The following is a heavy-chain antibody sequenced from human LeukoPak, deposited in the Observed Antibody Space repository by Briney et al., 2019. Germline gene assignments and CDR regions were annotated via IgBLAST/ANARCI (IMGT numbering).Heavy chain of an antibody. V-gene: IGHV3-21*01. CDR1: GFTFSSYS. Sequence: GGSLRLSCAASGFTFSSYSMNWVRQAPGKGLEWVSSISSSSSYIYYADSVKGRFTISRDNAKNTLYLQMNSLRAEDTAVYYCATLGTMVRGIIMDYWGQGTLVTVSS. D-gene: IGHD3-10*01. CDR2: ISSSSSYI. J-gene: IGHJ4*02. CDR3: ATLGTMVRGIIMDY.